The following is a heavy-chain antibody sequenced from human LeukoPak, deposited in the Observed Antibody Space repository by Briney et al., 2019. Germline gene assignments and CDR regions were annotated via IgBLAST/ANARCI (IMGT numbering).Heavy chain of an antibody. Sequence: GGSLRLSCAGSGFTFSSYNMNWVRQAPGKGLEWVSYISSSSSTIYYADSVKGRFTISRDNAKNSLYLQMNSLRDEDTAVYYCAVKRDFWSGYSPGGMDVWGQGTTVTVSS. CDR1: GFTFSSYN. CDR2: ISSSSSTI. V-gene: IGHV3-48*02. J-gene: IGHJ6*02. D-gene: IGHD3-3*01. CDR3: AVKRDFWSGYSPGGMDV.